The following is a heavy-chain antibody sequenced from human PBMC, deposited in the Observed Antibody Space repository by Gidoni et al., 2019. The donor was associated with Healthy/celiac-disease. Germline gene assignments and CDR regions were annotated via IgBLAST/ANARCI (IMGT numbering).Heavy chain of an antibody. CDR1: GFTFGSYA. Sequence: EVQLLESGGGLVQPGGSLRLSCAASGFTFGSYAMSWVRQAPGKGLEWVSAISGSGGSTYYADSVKGRFTISRDNSKNTLYLQMNSLRAEDTAVYYCAKLRVPGIAVAGSLGYWGQGTLVTVSS. CDR2: ISGSGGST. V-gene: IGHV3-23*01. D-gene: IGHD6-19*01. J-gene: IGHJ4*02. CDR3: AKLRVPGIAVAGSLGY.